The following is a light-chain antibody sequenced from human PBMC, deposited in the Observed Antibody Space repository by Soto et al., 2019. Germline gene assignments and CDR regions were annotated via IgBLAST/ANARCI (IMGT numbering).Light chain of an antibody. CDR3: QYYNNWIAT. Sequence: EVLITQSPATLSVSPGDKVSLSCRANQTISNMLAWYEQKPGQAPRLLIYAASTRETGVSARFSGSGSGTECTRPISSLQSEDFKIDYCQYYNNWIATFGGGTKVDIK. V-gene: IGKV3-15*01. J-gene: IGKJ4*01. CDR2: AAS. CDR1: QTISNM.